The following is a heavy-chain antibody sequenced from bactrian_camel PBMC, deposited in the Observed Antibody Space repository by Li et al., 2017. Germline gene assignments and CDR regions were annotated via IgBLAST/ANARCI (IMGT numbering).Heavy chain of an antibody. CDR3: AAEPIDCPSAPPNMRSYYYNH. CDR2: IDREDNR. J-gene: IGHJ4*01. V-gene: IGHV3S55*01. D-gene: IGHD3*01. CDR1: GYTAGSPC. Sequence: HVQLVESGGGSVQAGGSLKLSCVVSGYTAGSPCMAWFRQAPGKEREWVAIIDREDNRKYTDSVKGRFTISRDNAKNTLSLQMNSLKPEDTATYYCAAEPIDCPSAPPNMRSYYYNHWGQGTQVTVS.